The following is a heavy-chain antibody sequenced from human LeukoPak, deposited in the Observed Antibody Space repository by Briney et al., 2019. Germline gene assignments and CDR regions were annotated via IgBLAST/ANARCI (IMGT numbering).Heavy chain of an antibody. J-gene: IGHJ4*02. CDR3: AREIFGSGSYRDF. CDR2: IWHDGSHK. V-gene: IGHV3-33*01. D-gene: IGHD3-10*01. Sequence: GRSLRLSCAASGFNFDTYAMHWVRQAPGQGLEWVALIWHDGSHKFYSNSVRGQFTISRDNSKNTVYLQMSNLRPDDTAVYYCAREIFGSGSYRDFWLQATLVSV. CDR1: GFNFDTYA.